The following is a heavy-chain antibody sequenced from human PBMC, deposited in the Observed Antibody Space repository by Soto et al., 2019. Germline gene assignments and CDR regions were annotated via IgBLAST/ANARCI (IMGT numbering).Heavy chain of an antibody. CDR2: ISAYNGNT. CDR3: ARLTYCSSTSCYRGWFDP. J-gene: IGHJ5*02. CDR1: GYTFTSYG. Sequence: QVQLVQSGAEGKKPGASVKVSCKASGYTFTSYGISWVRQAPGQGLEWMGWISAYNGNTNYAQKLQGRVTMTTDTATSTAYMELRSLRSDDTAVYYCARLTYCSSTSCYRGWFDPWGQGTLVTVAS. D-gene: IGHD2-2*01. V-gene: IGHV1-18*01.